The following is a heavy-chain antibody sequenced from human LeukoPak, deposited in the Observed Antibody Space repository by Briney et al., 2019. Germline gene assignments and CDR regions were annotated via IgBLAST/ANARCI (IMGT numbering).Heavy chain of an antibody. V-gene: IGHV1-8*01. CDR1: GYTFTSYD. D-gene: IGHD1-26*01. CDR3: ARNREPSPNYYYYMDV. CDR2: MNPNSGNT. Sequence: ASVKVSCKASGYTFTSYDINLVRQATGQGLEWMGWMNPNSGNTGYAQKFQGRVTMTRNTSISTAYMELSSLRSEDTAVYYCARNREPSPNYYYYMDVWGKGTTVTVSS. J-gene: IGHJ6*03.